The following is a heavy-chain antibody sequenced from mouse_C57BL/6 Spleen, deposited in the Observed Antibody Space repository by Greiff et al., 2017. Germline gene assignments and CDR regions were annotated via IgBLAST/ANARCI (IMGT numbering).Heavy chain of an antibody. CDR1: GYTFTSYW. Sequence: QVQLQQSGAELVKPGASVKLSCKASGYTFTSYWMHWVKQRPGQGLEWIGMIHPNSGSTNYNEKFKSKATLTVDKSSSTAYMQLSSLTSEDSAVYYCARSLYSYYAMDYWGQGTSVTVSS. CDR3: ARSLYSYYAMDY. D-gene: IGHD1-1*01. CDR2: IHPNSGST. V-gene: IGHV1-64*01. J-gene: IGHJ4*01.